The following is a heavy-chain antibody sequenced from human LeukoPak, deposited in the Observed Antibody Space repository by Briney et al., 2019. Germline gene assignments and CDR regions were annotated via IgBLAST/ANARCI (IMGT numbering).Heavy chain of an antibody. CDR2: IKQDGSEK. D-gene: IGHD1-1*01. V-gene: IGHV3-7*01. J-gene: IGHJ5*02. Sequence: PGGSLRLSCAASGFTFSSYWMSWLRQAPGKGLEGVANIKQDGSEKYYVDSVKGRFTISRDNAKNSLYLQMNSLRAEDTAVYYCARDKGGTGTNWFDPWGQGTLVTVSS. CDR3: ARDKGGTGTNWFDP. CDR1: GFTFSSYW.